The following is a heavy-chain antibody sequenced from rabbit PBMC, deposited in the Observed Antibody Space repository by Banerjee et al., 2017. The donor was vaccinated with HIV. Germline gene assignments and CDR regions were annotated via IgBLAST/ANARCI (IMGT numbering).Heavy chain of an antibody. CDR1: GFDLSSYYY. J-gene: IGHJ4*01. CDR2: IYTDSGRT. D-gene: IGHD1-1*01. V-gene: IGHV1S40*01. CDR3: ARAGDDNSSDYWIRIWDL. Sequence: QSLEESGGDLVKPGASLTLTCTASGFDLSSYYYMCWVRQAPGKGLEWIACIYTDSGRTYHASWAKGRFTISKTSSTTVTLQMTSLTAADTATYFCARAGDDNSSDYWIRIWDLWGPGTLVTVS.